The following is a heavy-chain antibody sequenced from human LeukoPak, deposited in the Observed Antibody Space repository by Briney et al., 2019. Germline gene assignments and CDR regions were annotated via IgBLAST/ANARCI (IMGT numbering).Heavy chain of an antibody. CDR2: IYPGDSDT. V-gene: IGHV5-51*01. CDR3: ATSARNGAVAGTHLDGI. J-gene: IGHJ3*02. CDR1: GYSFTSYW. Sequence: GESPKISCKGSGYSFTSYWIGWVRQMPGKGLEWMGIIYPGDSDTRYSPSFQGQVTISADKSISTAYLQWSSLKASDTAMYYCATSARNGAVAGTHLDGIWGQGTMVTVSS. D-gene: IGHD6-19*01.